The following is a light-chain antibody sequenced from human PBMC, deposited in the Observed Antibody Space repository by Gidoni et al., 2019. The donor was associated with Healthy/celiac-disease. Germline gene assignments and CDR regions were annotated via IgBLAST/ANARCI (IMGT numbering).Light chain of an antibody. V-gene: IGKV3-11*01. Sequence: EIVLTQSPAPLSLSPGERATLSCRASQSVSSYLAWYQQKPGQAPRLLIYDASNRATGIPARFSGSGSGTDFTLTSSSLEPEDFAVYYCQQRRNWLTFXGXTKVEIK. J-gene: IGKJ4*01. CDR3: QQRRNWLT. CDR1: QSVSSY. CDR2: DAS.